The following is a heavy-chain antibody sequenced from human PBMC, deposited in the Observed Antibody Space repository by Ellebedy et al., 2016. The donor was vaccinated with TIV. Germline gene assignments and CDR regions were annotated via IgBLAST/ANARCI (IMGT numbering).Heavy chain of an antibody. CDR2: VYYSGST. CDR3: ARVGTELVTVDEYYYYMDV. J-gene: IGHJ6*03. CDR1: GGSMSGYY. V-gene: IGHV4-59*01. D-gene: IGHD2-21*02. Sequence: GSLRLSCTVSGGSMSGYYWAWIRQPPGKGPEWIGYVYYSGSTDYNPSLEGRVTISVDTPKNQFSLNLRSVTAADTAIYYCARVGTELVTVDEYYYYMDVWGKGTTVTVSS.